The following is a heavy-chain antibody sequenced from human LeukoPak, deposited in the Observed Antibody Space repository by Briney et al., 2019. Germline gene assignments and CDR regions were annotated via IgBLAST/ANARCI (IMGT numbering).Heavy chain of an antibody. CDR2: ISWGGCST. CDR1: GFTFDDYA. D-gene: IGHD3-10*01. V-gene: IGHV3-43D*04. J-gene: IGHJ4*02. CDR3: AKDRSGNSYGHFDY. Sequence: GGSLRPSCAASGFTFDDYAMHWVRQAPGKGLEWVSLISWGGCSTYYAASVKGRFTISRDNSKNSLYLHMNSLRAEDTALYYCAKDRSGNSYGHFDYWGQGTLVTVSS.